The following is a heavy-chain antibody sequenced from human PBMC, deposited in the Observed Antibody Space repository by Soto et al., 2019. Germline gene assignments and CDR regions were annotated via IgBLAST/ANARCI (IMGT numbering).Heavy chain of an antibody. CDR2: IIPILGIA. J-gene: IGHJ6*02. CDR3: ARPNSGYCSCTSCSHYGMDV. V-gene: IGHV1-69*02. CDR1: GGTFSSYT. D-gene: IGHD2-2*01. Sequence: ASVKVSCKASGGTFSSYTISWVRQAPGQGLEWMGRIIPILGIANYAQKFQGRVTITADKSTSTAYMELSSLRSEDTAVYYCARPNSGYCSCTSCSHYGMDVWGQGTSVTVSS.